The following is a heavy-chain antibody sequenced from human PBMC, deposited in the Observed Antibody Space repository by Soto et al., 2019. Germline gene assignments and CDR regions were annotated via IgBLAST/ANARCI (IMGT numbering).Heavy chain of an antibody. J-gene: IGHJ4*02. CDR2: ISAYNGNT. Sequence: ASVKVSCKASGYTFTSYGISWVRQAPGQGLEWMGWISAYNGNTNYAQKLQGRVTMTTDTSTSTAYMELRSLRSDDTAVYYCARSPRPLWFGDLVDFAYWGQGTLVTVSS. D-gene: IGHD3-10*01. CDR3: ARSPRPLWFGDLVDFAY. V-gene: IGHV1-18*01. CDR1: GYTFTSYG.